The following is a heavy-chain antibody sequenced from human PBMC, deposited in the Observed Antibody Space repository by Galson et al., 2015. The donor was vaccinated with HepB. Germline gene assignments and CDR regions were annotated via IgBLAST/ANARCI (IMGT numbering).Heavy chain of an antibody. CDR1: GDSVSSNSAA. J-gene: IGHJ6*02. Sequence: AISGDSVSSNSAAWNWIRQSPSRGLEWLGRTYYRAKWYSDYAESVRSRITINPDTSKNQFSLHLNSVTPEDTAVYYCARVAGTIYFYGMDVWGQGTTVIVSS. V-gene: IGHV6-1*01. CDR3: ARVAGTIYFYGMDV. CDR2: TYYRAKWYS. D-gene: IGHD2-15*01.